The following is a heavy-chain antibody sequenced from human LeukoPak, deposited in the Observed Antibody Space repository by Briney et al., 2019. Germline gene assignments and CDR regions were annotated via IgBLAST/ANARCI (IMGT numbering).Heavy chain of an antibody. V-gene: IGHV4-59*12. Sequence: SETLSLTCTVSGGSISSYYWSWIRQPAGKGLEWIGNIYYSGSAYYNPSLESRVTISVDTSKNQFSLRLSSVIAADTAMYYCARVSGGSDYWGQGTLVTVSS. CDR1: GGSISSYY. CDR2: IYYSGSA. J-gene: IGHJ4*02. CDR3: ARVSGGSDY. D-gene: IGHD2-15*01.